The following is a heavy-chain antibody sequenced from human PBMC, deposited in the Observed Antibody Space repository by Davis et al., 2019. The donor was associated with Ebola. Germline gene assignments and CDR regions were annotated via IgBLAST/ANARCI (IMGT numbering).Heavy chain of an antibody. CDR2: IIPVFGIP. Sequence: SVKVSCKAFGYTFTNYYVHWVRQAPGQGLDWMGGIIPVFGIPKYAQKFQGRVTITADESTSTAYMELSSLRSEDTAVYYCARDRYSDGSGYFFEQSHWGQGTLVTVSS. CDR3: ARDRYSDGSGYFFEQSH. J-gene: IGHJ4*02. D-gene: IGHD3-22*01. V-gene: IGHV1-69*13. CDR1: GYTFTNYY.